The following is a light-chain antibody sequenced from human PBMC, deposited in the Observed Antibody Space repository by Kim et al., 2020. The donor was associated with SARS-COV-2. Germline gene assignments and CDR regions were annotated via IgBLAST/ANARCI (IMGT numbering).Light chain of an antibody. V-gene: IGKV3-20*01. CDR1: QSVSSSY. Sequence: EIVLTQSPGTLSLSPGERATLSCRASQSVSSSYLAWYQQKPGQAPRLLIYGASSRATGIPDRFSGSGSGTDFTLTISRLEPEDFAVYYCQKYGSSPYTVGQGNKLEL. CDR3: QKYGSSPYT. J-gene: IGKJ2*01. CDR2: GAS.